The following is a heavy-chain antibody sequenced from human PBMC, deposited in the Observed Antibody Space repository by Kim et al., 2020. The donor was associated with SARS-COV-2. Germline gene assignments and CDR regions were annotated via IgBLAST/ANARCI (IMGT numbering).Heavy chain of an antibody. CDR2: IYTSGST. Sequence: SETLSLTCTVSGGPISSYYWSWLRQPAGKGLEWIGRIYTSGSTNYNPSLKRRVTMSVDTSKNQFSLKLSSGTAAATALYYCASSPVVIANYYYYGIDVWG. CDR3: ASSPVVIANYYYYGIDV. J-gene: IGHJ6*01. V-gene: IGHV4-4*07. D-gene: IGHD3-22*01. CDR1: GGPISSYY.